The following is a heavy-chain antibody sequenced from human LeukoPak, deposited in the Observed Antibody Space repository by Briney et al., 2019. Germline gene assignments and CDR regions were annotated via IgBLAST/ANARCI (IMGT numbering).Heavy chain of an antibody. CDR3: ARVPCSGGSCYFDY. V-gene: IGHV4-34*01. CDR1: GGSFSGYY. J-gene: IGHJ4*02. Sequence: SETLSLTCAVYGGSFSGYYWSWIRQPPGKGLEWIGEINHSGSTNYTPSLKSRATTSVDTSKNQFSLKLSSVTAADTAVYYCARVPCSGGSCYFDYWGQGTLVTVSS. D-gene: IGHD2-15*01. CDR2: INHSGST.